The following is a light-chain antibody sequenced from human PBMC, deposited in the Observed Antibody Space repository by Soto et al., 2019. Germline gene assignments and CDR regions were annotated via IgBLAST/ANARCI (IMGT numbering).Light chain of an antibody. CDR1: QSVSSN. CDR2: GAS. CDR3: HQYDNWPRT. Sequence: EIVMTQSPATLSVSPGERATLSCRASQSVSSNLAWYQQNPGQAPRLLIYGASTRATGFPARFSGSGSGTEFTLTISSLQSEDFAVYYCHQYDNWPRTFGQGTKVDIK. V-gene: IGKV3-15*01. J-gene: IGKJ1*01.